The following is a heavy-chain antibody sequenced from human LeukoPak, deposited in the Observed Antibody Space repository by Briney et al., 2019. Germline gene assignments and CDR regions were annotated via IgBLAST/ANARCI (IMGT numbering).Heavy chain of an antibody. V-gene: IGHV4-38-2*02. CDR2: IYHSGST. CDR1: GHSIINSYY. J-gene: IGHJ6*03. CDR3: ARAPDYYYYMDV. Sequence: SETLSLTCTVSGHSIINSYYWGWIRQSPGKGLEWIGSIYHSGSTYYNPSLKSRVTISVDTSKSQFSLKLSSVTAADTAIYYCARAPDYYYYMDVWGKGTTVTVSS.